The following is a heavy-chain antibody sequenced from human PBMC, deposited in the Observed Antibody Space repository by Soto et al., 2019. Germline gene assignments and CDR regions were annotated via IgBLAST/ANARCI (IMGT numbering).Heavy chain of an antibody. CDR3: ARNPPDY. CDR1: GYSFTTHW. Sequence: GESLKISCKGSGYSFTTHWIGWVRQLPRKGLEWMGIIYPGDSDTRYSPSLQGQVTISADKSISTAYLQWNNLRASDTATYYCARNPPDYWGQGTLVTVSS. CDR2: IYPGDSDT. J-gene: IGHJ4*02. V-gene: IGHV5-51*01.